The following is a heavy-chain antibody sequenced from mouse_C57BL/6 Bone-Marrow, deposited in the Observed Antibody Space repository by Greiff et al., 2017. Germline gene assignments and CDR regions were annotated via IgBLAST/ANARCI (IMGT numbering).Heavy chain of an antibody. J-gene: IGHJ2*01. V-gene: IGHV1-55*01. CDR2: IYPGSGST. CDR3: AELGRGY. Sequence: QVHVKQSGAELVKPGASVKMSCKASGYTFTSYWITWVKQRPGQGLEWIGDIYPGSGSTNYNEKFKSKATLTVDTSSSTAYMQLSSLTSEDSAVYYCAELGRGYWGQGTTLTVSS. CDR1: GYTFTSYW. D-gene: IGHD4-1*01.